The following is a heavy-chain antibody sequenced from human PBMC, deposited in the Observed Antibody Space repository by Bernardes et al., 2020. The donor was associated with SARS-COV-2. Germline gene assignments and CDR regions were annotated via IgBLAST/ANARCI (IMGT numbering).Heavy chain of an antibody. Sequence: GGSLRLSCTASGFAFRNYGMHWVRQTQGKRPEWLAVISYEGSQKRYADSLEGRFSISRDTSTDTLYLHMNDLRPEDTAIYYCVKVSNIFWFGEGRGLFDYWGQGTLVIVSS. CDR1: GFAFRNYG. D-gene: IGHD3-10*01. CDR2: ISYEGSQK. J-gene: IGHJ4*02. V-gene: IGHV3-30*18. CDR3: VKVSNIFWFGEGRGLFDY.